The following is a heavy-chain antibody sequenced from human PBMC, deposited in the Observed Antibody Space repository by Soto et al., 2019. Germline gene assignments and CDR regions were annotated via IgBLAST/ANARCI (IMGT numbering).Heavy chain of an antibody. CDR2: ISYDGRNE. J-gene: IGHJ4*02. Sequence: QLQLVESGGGVVQPGRSLRLSCAASGFIYSSYGMHWVRQAPGKGLEWVAVISYDGRNEYYADSVMGRFTISRDNSRNALYLQMNSLRAEDTAVYYCAKDMSRDILASIDSWGQGTLVSVSS. CDR3: AKDMSRDILASIDS. V-gene: IGHV3-30*18. CDR1: GFIYSSYG. D-gene: IGHD5-12*01.